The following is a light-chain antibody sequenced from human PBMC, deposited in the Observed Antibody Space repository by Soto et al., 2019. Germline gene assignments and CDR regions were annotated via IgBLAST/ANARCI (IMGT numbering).Light chain of an antibody. CDR3: CSYAGSSTHYV. CDR2: EGS. V-gene: IGLV2-23*01. J-gene: IGLJ1*01. Sequence: ALTQPASVSGSPGQSITISCTGTSSDVGSYNLVSWYQQHPGKAPKLMIYEGSKRPSGVSNRFSGSKSGNTASLTISGLQAEDEADYYCCSYAGSSTHYVFGTGTKATVL. CDR1: SSDVGSYNL.